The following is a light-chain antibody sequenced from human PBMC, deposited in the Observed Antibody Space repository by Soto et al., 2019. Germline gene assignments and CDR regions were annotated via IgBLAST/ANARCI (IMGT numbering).Light chain of an antibody. CDR1: SSDVGGYTY. V-gene: IGLV2-14*03. CDR3: SSYSSSRTPQVV. J-gene: IGLJ3*02. Sequence: QSALTQPASVSGSPGQSITISCTGTSSDVGGYTYVSWYQQHPGKAPKLMIYAVSDRPSGVSARFSGSKSANTASLTISGLQAEDEADYYCSSYSSSRTPQVVFGGGTKLTVL. CDR2: AVS.